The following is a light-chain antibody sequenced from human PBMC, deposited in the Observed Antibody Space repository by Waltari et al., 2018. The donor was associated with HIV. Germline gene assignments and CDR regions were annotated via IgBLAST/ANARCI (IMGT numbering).Light chain of an antibody. CDR1: TSNIGSNP. CDR3: AAWDDSLTGPV. V-gene: IGLV1-44*01. Sequence: QSVLTQPPSASGTPGQRVTLSCPRSTSNIGSNPVNWYQQAPVTAPKLLLYSNNQRPSGVPDRFSGSESGTSASLAISGLQSEDEADYYCAAWDDSLTGPVFGGGTKVTVL. CDR2: SNN. J-gene: IGLJ3*02.